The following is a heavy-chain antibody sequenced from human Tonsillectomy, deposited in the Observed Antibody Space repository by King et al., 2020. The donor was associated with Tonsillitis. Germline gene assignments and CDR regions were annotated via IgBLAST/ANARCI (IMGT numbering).Heavy chain of an antibody. J-gene: IGHJ4*02. D-gene: IGHD6-13*01. CDR1: GFTFSSSG. CDR3: AKDLLGIAAGGYDY. CDR2: ISYDGDNK. Sequence: QLVQSGGGVVQPGRSLRLSCAASGFTFSSSGMHWVRQVPGKGLEWVAVISYDGDNKYYADSVKGRFTISRDNSKNTLYLQMNSLRAEDTTFYYFAKDLLGIAAGGYDYWGQGTLVTVSS. V-gene: IGHV3-30*18.